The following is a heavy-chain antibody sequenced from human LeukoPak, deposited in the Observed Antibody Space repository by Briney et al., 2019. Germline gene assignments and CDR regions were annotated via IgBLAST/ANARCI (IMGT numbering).Heavy chain of an antibody. V-gene: IGHV5-51*01. CDR1: GYSFTSYW. Sequence: GESPKISCKGYGYSFTSYWIGWVRQMPGKGLEWMGIIYPGDSDTRYSLSFQGQVTISADKSISTAYLQWSSLKASDTAMYYCARPTFGDLPYFDYWGQGTLVTVSS. J-gene: IGHJ4*02. CDR3: ARPTFGDLPYFDY. CDR2: IYPGDSDT. D-gene: IGHD3-10*01.